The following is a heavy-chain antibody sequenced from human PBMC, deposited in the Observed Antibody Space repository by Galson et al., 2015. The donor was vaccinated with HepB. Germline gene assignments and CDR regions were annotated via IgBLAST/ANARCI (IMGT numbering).Heavy chain of an antibody. CDR3: ARTRGLTYYYDSSDLGYFDL. D-gene: IGHD3-22*01. J-gene: IGHJ2*01. CDR1: GGTFSSYA. Sequence: SVKVSCKASGGTFSSYAISWVRQAPGQGLEWMGGIIPIFGTANYAQKFQGRVTITADESTSTAYMELSSLRSEDTAVYYCARTRGLTYYYDSSDLGYFDLWGRGTLVTVSS. V-gene: IGHV1-69*13. CDR2: IIPIFGTA.